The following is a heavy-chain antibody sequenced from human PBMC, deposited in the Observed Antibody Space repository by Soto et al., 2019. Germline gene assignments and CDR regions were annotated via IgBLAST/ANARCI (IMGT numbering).Heavy chain of an antibody. Sequence: GGSLRLSCAASGFTFSSYWMHWVRQVPGKGPVWVSRINSDGSSTRYADSVKGRFTISRDNAKNTLYLQMNSLRAEETAVYYCARDLVAWHYYYYMDVWGKGTTVTVSS. CDR1: GFTFSSYW. D-gene: IGHD2-15*01. V-gene: IGHV3-74*01. J-gene: IGHJ6*03. CDR2: INSDGSST. CDR3: ARDLVAWHYYYYMDV.